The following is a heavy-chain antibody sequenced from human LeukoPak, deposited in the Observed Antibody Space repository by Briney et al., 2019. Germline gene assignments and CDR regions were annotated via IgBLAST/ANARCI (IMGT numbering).Heavy chain of an antibody. CDR3: ASAKHYDFWSGHKSGFDP. Sequence: GGSLRLSCVASGFTFSTYAMTWVRQAPGKGLEWVSAISARSSGTYYADSVKGRFTISRDNSKNTLYLQMNSLRAEDTAVYYCASAKHYDFWSGHKSGFDPWGQGTLVTVSS. V-gene: IGHV3-23*01. CDR1: GFTFSTYA. CDR2: ISARSSGT. J-gene: IGHJ5*02. D-gene: IGHD3-3*01.